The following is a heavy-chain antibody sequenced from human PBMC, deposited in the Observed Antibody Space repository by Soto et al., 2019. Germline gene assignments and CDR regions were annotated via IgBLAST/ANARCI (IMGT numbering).Heavy chain of an antibody. V-gene: IGHV1-69*13. J-gene: IGHJ5*02. D-gene: IGHD2-2*01. Sequence: ASVKVSCKASGGTFSSYAISWVRQAPGQGLEWMGGIIPIFGTANYAQKFQGRVTITADESTSTAYMELSSLRSEDTAVYYCAREGYCSSTSCYPRWFDPWGQGTMVTVYS. CDR3: AREGYCSSTSCYPRWFDP. CDR2: IIPIFGTA. CDR1: GGTFSSYA.